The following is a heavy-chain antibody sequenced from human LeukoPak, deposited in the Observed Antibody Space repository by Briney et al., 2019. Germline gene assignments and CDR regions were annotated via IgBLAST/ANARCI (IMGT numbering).Heavy chain of an antibody. D-gene: IGHD3-10*01. CDR2: ISSNGGST. Sequence: GGSLRLSCSASGFTFSRYAMHWVRQAPGKGLEYVSAISSNGGSTYYADPVKGRFTISRDNSRNTLHLQMSSLRVEDTAVYYCVKDSSSGSYFDYWGQGTLVSVPS. J-gene: IGHJ4*02. V-gene: IGHV3-64D*06. CDR1: GFTFSRYA. CDR3: VKDSSSGSYFDY.